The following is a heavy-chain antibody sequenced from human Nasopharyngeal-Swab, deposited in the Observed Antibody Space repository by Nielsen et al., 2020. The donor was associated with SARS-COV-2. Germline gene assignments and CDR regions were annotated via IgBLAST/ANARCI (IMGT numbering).Heavy chain of an antibody. D-gene: IGHD3-10*01. Sequence: GGSLKLSVVGSGFSFSNYGMHWVRQAPGKGLEWVAIISYDGGDKHYADSVKGRFTISKDNSKNTLFLEMSSLRAEDTAVYYCAKERFYSGSGRYPRDFDYWGQGTLVTVSS. CDR2: ISYDGGDK. V-gene: IGHV3-30*18. CDR3: AKERFYSGSGRYPRDFDY. J-gene: IGHJ4*02. CDR1: GFSFSNYG.